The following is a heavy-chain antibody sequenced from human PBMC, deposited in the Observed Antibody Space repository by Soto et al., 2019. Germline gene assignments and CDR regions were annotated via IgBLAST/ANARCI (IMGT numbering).Heavy chain of an antibody. Sequence: GESLKISCKGSGYSFTSYRIGWVRQMPGKGLEWMGIIYPGDSDTRYSPSFEGQVTISADKSISTAYLQWSSLKASDTAMYYCARHYCSSTSCYQVYYYYYGMDVWGQGTTVTVSS. D-gene: IGHD2-2*01. CDR3: ARHYCSSTSCYQVYYYYYGMDV. V-gene: IGHV5-51*01. J-gene: IGHJ6*02. CDR2: IYPGDSDT. CDR1: GYSFTSYR.